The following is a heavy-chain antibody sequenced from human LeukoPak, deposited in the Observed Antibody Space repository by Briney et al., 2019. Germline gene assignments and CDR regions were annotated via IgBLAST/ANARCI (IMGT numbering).Heavy chain of an antibody. Sequence: ASVKVSCKASGYTFTGYYMHWVRQAPGQGLEWMGWINPNSGGTNYAQKFQGRVTMTRDTSISTAYMELSRLRSDDTAVYCCARGYGVDYAFDIWGQGTMVTVSS. J-gene: IGHJ3*02. CDR1: GYTFTGYY. D-gene: IGHD4-17*01. CDR2: INPNSGGT. V-gene: IGHV1-2*02. CDR3: ARGYGVDYAFDI.